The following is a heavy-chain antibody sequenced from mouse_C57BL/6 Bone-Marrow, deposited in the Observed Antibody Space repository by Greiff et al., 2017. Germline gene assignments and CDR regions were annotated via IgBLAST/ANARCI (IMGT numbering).Heavy chain of an antibody. V-gene: IGHV1-55*01. CDR1: VYTFTSYW. J-gene: IGHJ3*01. CDR2: IYPGSGST. Sequence: QLQQSGAELVKPGSSVKMSCKASVYTFTSYWITWVTQRSGRGLEWIGDIYPGSGSTNYSEKFKSKATLTVDTSSSTAYMKLSSLTSEDSAVYYCARYGYCTWGQGTLVTVSA. CDR3: ARYGYCT. D-gene: IGHD2-2*01.